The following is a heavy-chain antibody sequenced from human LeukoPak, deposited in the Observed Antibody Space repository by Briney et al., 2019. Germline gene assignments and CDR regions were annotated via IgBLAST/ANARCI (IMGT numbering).Heavy chain of an antibody. V-gene: IGHV4-38-2*02. J-gene: IGHJ4*02. Sequence: SETLSLTCTVSGYSISSGYYWGWIRPPPGKGLEWIGSIYHSGSTYYNPSLKSRVTISVDTSKNQFSLKLSSVTAADTAVYYCARVLTTDFDYWGQGTLVTVSS. D-gene: IGHD3-3*01. CDR1: GYSISSGYY. CDR2: IYHSGST. CDR3: ARVLTTDFDY.